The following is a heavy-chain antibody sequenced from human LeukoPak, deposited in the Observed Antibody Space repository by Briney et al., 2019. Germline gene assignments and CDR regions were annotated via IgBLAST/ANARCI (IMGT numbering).Heavy chain of an antibody. J-gene: IGHJ4*02. V-gene: IGHV1-8*01. CDR1: AYTFTSYD. CDR3: ARGAPGSYCSGGSCPYFDY. Sequence: ASVKVSCKASAYTFTSYDINWVRQATGQGLEWMGWMNPNSGNTGYAQKFQDRVTMTRNTSISTAYMELSSLRSEDTAVYYCARGAPGSYCSGGSCPYFDYWGQGTLISVSS. CDR2: MNPNSGNT. D-gene: IGHD2-15*01.